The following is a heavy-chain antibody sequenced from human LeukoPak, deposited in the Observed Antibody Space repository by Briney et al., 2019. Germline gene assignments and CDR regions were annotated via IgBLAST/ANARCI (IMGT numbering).Heavy chain of an antibody. V-gene: IGHV4-4*07. CDR3: LRELPYYYDSSGSFPGPPDAFNT. CDR1: GGSISSYY. D-gene: IGHD3-22*01. CDR2: IYTSGST. J-gene: IGHJ3*02. Sequence: SETLSLTCTVSGGSISSYYWSWIRQPAGKGLEWIGRIYTSGSTNYNPSLKSRVTMSVDTSKNQFSLKLSSVTAADTAVYYCLRELPYYYDSSGSFPGPPDAFNTGGQGTMVTVSS.